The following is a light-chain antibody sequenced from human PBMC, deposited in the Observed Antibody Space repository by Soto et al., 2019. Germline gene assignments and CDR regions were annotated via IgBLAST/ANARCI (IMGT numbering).Light chain of an antibody. V-gene: IGKV3-20*01. CDR1: QSVSSSY. CDR2: GAS. Sequence: EIVLTQSPGTLSLSPGERATLSCRASQSVSSSYLAWYQQKPGQAPRLLIYGASSRATGIPDRFSGSGSGTDFPLTISRLEPVDVAVYYCEQYGSSPRTFGQGTKVEI. CDR3: EQYGSSPRT. J-gene: IGKJ1*01.